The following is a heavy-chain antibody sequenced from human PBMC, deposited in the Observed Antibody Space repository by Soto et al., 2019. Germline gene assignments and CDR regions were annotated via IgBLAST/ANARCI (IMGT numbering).Heavy chain of an antibody. D-gene: IGHD4-17*01. CDR2: INPNSGGT. V-gene: IGHV1-2*04. Sequence: ASVKASCKASGYTFTGYYMHWVRQAPGQGLEWMGWINPNSGGTNYAQKFQGWVTMTRDTSISTAYMELSRLRSDDTAVYYCARSHLSDYGDYEAPYFFDYWGQGTLVTVSS. J-gene: IGHJ4*02. CDR1: GYTFTGYY. CDR3: ARSHLSDYGDYEAPYFFDY.